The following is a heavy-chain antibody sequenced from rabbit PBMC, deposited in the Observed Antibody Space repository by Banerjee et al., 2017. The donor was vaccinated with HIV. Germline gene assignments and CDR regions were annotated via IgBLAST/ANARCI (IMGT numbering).Heavy chain of an antibody. CDR3: ARDTITFDL. CDR1: GFSFNSNYY. Sequence: QSLEESGGGLVQPEGSLTLTCTASGFSFNSNYYVCWVRQAPGKGLEWIACIYAGSSGTTYYTNWAKGRFTISKTSSTTVTLQMTSLTAADTATYFCARDTITFDLWGPGTLVTVS. J-gene: IGHJ4*01. CDR2: IYAGSSGTT. D-gene: IGHD4-1*01. V-gene: IGHV1S40*01.